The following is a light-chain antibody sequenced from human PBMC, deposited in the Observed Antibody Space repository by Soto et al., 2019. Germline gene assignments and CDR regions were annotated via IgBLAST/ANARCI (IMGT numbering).Light chain of an antibody. CDR2: AAS. J-gene: IGKJ5*01. CDR3: QQSYSTPIT. CDR1: QSISNY. Sequence: DIQRPQSPSSLSASVGDRVTITCRASQSISNYLNWYQQKPGKAPKVLIYAASNLQSGVPSRFSGSGSGTDFTLTISSLQPEDFATYYCQQSYSTPITFGQGTRLEIK. V-gene: IGKV1-39*01.